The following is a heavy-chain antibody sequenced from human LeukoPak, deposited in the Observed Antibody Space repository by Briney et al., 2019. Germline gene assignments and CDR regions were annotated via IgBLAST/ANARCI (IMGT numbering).Heavy chain of an antibody. Sequence: ASVKVSCKASGYTFTTNGVSWVRQAPGQGLEWLAWTSPYDGDTNYTPDLQGRVTLSTDTSTSTAYMELTSLRSDDTAVYYCARLRGGIYSSRDAFDIWGQGTMATVSS. CDR3: ARLRGGIYSSRDAFDI. D-gene: IGHD2-2*01. V-gene: IGHV1-18*04. CDR1: GYTFTTNG. CDR2: TSPYDGDT. J-gene: IGHJ3*02.